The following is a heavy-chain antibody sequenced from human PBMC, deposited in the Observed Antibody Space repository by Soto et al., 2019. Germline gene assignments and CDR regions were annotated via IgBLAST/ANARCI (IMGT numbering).Heavy chain of an antibody. CDR3: ARDRAYYDSSGYYVCGMDV. CDR1: GGSISSGGYY. CDR2: IYYSGST. D-gene: IGHD3-22*01. V-gene: IGHV4-31*03. Sequence: SETLSLTCTVSGGSISSGGYYWSWIRQHPGKGLEWIGYIYYSGSTYCNPSLKSRVTISVDTSKNQFSLKLSSVTAADTAVYYCARDRAYYDSSGYYVCGMDVWGQGTTVTVSS. J-gene: IGHJ6*02.